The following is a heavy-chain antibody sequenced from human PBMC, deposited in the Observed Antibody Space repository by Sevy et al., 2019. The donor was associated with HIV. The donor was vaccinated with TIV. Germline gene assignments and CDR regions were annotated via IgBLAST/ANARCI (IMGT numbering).Heavy chain of an antibody. CDR3: ARASWDYDILTGYDYNWFDP. CDR1: GYTFTSYD. CDR2: MNPNSGNT. V-gene: IGHV1-8*01. Sequence: ASVMVSCKASGYTFTSYDINWVRQATGQGLEWMGWMNPNSGNTGYAQKFQGRVTMTRNTSISTAYMELSSLRSEDTAVYYCARASWDYDILTGYDYNWFDPWGQGSLVTVSS. J-gene: IGHJ5*02. D-gene: IGHD3-9*01.